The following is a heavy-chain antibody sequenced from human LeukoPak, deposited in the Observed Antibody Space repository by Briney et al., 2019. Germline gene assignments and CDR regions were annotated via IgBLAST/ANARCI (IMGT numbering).Heavy chain of an antibody. J-gene: IGHJ5*02. CDR1: GFTFSSYS. V-gene: IGHV3-21*05. Sequence: GGSLRLSCAASGFTFSSYSMNWVRQAPGKGLEWVSYISSSNSYIYYADSVKGRFTVSRDNAKNSVYLQMNSLRAEDTAVYYCARDSELLEWLPNSDLWGQGTLVTVSS. D-gene: IGHD3-3*01. CDR3: ARDSELLEWLPNSDL. CDR2: ISSSNSYI.